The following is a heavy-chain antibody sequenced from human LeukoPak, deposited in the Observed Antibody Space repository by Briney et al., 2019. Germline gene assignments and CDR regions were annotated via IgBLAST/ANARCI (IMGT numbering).Heavy chain of an antibody. CDR1: GFSLSTSGGG. CDR3: AHRRITMVRGVIGFDY. V-gene: IGHV2-5*02. J-gene: IGHJ4*02. D-gene: IGHD3-10*01. CDR2: IYWDDDK. Sequence: SGPTLVKPTQTLTLTCTFSGFSLSTSGGGVGWIRQPPGKALEWLALIYWDDDKRYSPSLKSTLTTTKDTSKNQVVLTMTNLDPVDTATYYCAHRRITMVRGVIGFDYWGQGTLVTVSS.